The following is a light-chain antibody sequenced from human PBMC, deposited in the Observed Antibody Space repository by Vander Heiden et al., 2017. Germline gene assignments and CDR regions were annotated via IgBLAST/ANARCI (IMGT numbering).Light chain of an antibody. CDR1: QSISSW. CDR3: QQDNSYPRT. J-gene: IGKJ1*01. Sequence: DIQMTQSPSTLSASVGDRVTITCRASQSISSWLAWYQKKPGKAPKLLIYKASSLESGVPSRFSGSGSATEFSLTISSLQPDDFATYCCQQDNSYPRTFGQGTKVEIK. CDR2: KAS. V-gene: IGKV1-5*03.